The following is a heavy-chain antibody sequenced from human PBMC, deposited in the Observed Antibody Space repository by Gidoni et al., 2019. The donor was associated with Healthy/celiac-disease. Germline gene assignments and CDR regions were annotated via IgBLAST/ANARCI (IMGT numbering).Heavy chain of an antibody. CDR2: ISYDGSNQ. Sequence: QVQLVESGGGVVQPGRSLRLSCAACGVTLSSYGMHWGRQAPGKGLVWVAVISYDGSNQYYAASVKGRFTISRDNSNNTLYLQMNSLRAEDTAVYYCAKSSDYGDYMLRSWFDPWGQGTLVTVSS. V-gene: IGHV3-30*18. CDR1: GVTLSSYG. J-gene: IGHJ5*02. D-gene: IGHD4-17*01. CDR3: AKSSDYGDYMLRSWFDP.